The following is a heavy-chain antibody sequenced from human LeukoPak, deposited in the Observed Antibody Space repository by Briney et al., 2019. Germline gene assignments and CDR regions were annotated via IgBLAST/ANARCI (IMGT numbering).Heavy chain of an antibody. Sequence: PGGSPRLSCAASGFTFSSYSMNWVRQAPGKGLEWASSISSSSSYIYYADSVKGRFTISRDNAKNSLYLQMNSLRAEDTAVYYCARDWVAAAGREGVYYFDYWGQGTLVTVSS. J-gene: IGHJ4*02. CDR2: ISSSSSYI. V-gene: IGHV3-21*01. CDR3: ARDWVAAAGREGVYYFDY. CDR1: GFTFSSYS. D-gene: IGHD6-13*01.